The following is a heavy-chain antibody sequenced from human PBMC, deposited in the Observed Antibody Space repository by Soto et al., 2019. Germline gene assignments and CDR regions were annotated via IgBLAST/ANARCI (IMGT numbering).Heavy chain of an antibody. V-gene: IGHV3-9*01. J-gene: IGHJ6*02. CDR2: ISWDSGTI. CDR1: GFTFDNCG. D-gene: IGHD2-21*01. Sequence: SLRLSCEASGFTFDNCGMHWVRQAPGNGLEWVSGISWDSGTIGYADSVKGRFTISRDNARNTLSLQMNSLRADDTAVYYCARLSGDHSAFFSYGMDAWGQGTTVTVSS. CDR3: ARLSGDHSAFFSYGMDA.